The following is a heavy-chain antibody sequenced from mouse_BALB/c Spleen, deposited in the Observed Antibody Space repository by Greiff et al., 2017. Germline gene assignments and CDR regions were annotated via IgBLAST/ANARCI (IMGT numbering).Heavy chain of an antibody. CDR3: ARGGYGYDPYWYFDV. D-gene: IGHD2-2*01. V-gene: IGHV5-6-3*01. J-gene: IGHJ1*01. Sequence: DVKLVESGGGLVQPGGSLKLSCAASGFTFSSYGMSWVRQTPDKRLELVATINSNGGSTYYPDSVKGRFTISRDNAKNTLYLQMSRLKSEDTAMYYWARGGYGYDPYWYFDVWGAGTTVTVSS. CDR2: INSNGGST. CDR1: GFTFSSYG.